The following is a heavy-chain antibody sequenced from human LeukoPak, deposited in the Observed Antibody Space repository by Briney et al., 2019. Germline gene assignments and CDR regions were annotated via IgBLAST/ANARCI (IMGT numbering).Heavy chain of an antibody. Sequence: GESLKISCKGSGYSFTSYWIGWVRQMPGKGLEWMGIIYPGDSDTRYSPSFQGQVTISADKSISTAYLQWSSLKASDTAMYYCARVSAPFKSITMIAVVNKDAFDIWGQGTMVTVSS. D-gene: IGHD3-22*01. CDR3: ARVSAPFKSITMIAVVNKDAFDI. J-gene: IGHJ3*02. CDR2: IYPGDSDT. V-gene: IGHV5-51*01. CDR1: GYSFTSYW.